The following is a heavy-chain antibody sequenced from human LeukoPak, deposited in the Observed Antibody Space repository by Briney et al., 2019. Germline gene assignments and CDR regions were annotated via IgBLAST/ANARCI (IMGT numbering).Heavy chain of an antibody. CDR2: IYYSGST. J-gene: IGHJ6*03. D-gene: IGHD3-3*01. Sequence: SETLSLTCTVSGGSISSYYWSWIRQPPGKGLEWIGYIYYSGSTNYNPSLKSRVTISVDTSKNQFSLKLSSVTAADTAVYYCARGSPGHYDFWSGYYIGYYYYMDVWGKGTTVTVSS. CDR3: ARGSPGHYDFWSGYYIGYYYYMDV. V-gene: IGHV4-59*01. CDR1: GGSISSYY.